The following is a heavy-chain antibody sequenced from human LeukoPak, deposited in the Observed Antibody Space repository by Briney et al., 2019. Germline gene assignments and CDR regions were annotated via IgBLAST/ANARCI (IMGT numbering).Heavy chain of an antibody. D-gene: IGHD3-10*01. CDR3: ARADWITMVRGGAIHFDY. J-gene: IGHJ4*02. V-gene: IGHV4-30-4*01. CDR2: IYYSGST. CDR1: GGSISSGDYY. Sequence: SETLSLTCTVSGGSISSGDYYWSWIRQPPGKGLEWIGYIYYSGSTYYNPSLKSRVTISVDTSKNLFSLKLSSVTAADTAVYYCARADWITMVRGGAIHFDYWGQGTLVTVSS.